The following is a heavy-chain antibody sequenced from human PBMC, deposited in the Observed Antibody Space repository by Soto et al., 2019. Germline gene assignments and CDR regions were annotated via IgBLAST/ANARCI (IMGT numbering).Heavy chain of an antibody. CDR1: GGSISSGGYY. CDR2: IYYSGST. J-gene: IGHJ4*02. V-gene: IGHV4-31*03. Sequence: PSETLSLTCTVSGGSISSGGYYWSWIRQHPGKGLEWIGYIYYSGSTYYNPSLKSRVTISVDTSKNQFSLKLSSVTAADTAVYYCAREVDHPDFWSGYYDYWGQGTLVTVSS. CDR3: AREVDHPDFWSGYYDY. D-gene: IGHD3-3*01.